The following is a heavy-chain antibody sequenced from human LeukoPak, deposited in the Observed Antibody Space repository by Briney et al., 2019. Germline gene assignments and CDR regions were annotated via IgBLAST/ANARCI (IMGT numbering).Heavy chain of an antibody. Sequence: PGRSLRLSCAASGFIFSSHAMHWVRQAPGKGLEWVAVIWFDDGSNKYYVDSVKGRFTISRDNSKSTLYLQMNSLRVEDTAVYYCARDTEMSATCADSWGPGTLVTVSS. D-gene: IGHD5-24*01. J-gene: IGHJ4*02. V-gene: IGHV3-33*01. CDR3: ARDTEMSATCADS. CDR1: GFIFSSHA. CDR2: IWFDDGSNK.